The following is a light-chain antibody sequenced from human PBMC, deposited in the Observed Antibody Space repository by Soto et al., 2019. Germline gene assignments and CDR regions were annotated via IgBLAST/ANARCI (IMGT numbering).Light chain of an antibody. J-gene: IGKJ1*01. CDR3: QQYGSSPT. V-gene: IGKV3-20*01. CDR2: GAS. Sequence: EIVLTQSPGTLSLSPGERATLSCRASQSVSSSYLAWYQQKPGQAPRLLIYGASSRATGIPDRFSGSGSGTDFTLTISRLEPEDFAVDYGQQYGSSPTFGQGNKVESK. CDR1: QSVSSSY.